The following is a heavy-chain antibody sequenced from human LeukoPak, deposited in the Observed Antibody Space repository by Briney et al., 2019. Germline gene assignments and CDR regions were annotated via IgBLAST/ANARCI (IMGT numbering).Heavy chain of an antibody. CDR1: GYTFTGYY. Sequence: ASVKVSCKASGYTFTGYYMHWVRQAPGQGLEWMGWINPNSGGTSYAQKFQGWVTMTRDTSISTAYMELSRLRSDDTAVYYCARANPYYYGSGSYPPSVYYGMDVWGQGTTVTVSS. V-gene: IGHV1-2*04. CDR3: ARANPYYYGSGSYPPSVYYGMDV. J-gene: IGHJ6*02. CDR2: INPNSGGT. D-gene: IGHD3-10*01.